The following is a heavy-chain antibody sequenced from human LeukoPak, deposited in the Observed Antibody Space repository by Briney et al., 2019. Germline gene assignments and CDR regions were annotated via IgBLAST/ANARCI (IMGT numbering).Heavy chain of an antibody. Sequence: GGSLRLSCAASGFTFSSYGMHWVRQAPGKGLEWVAVISYDGSNKYYADSVKGRFTISRDNSKNTLYLQMNSLRVEDTAVYYCARDPLHWNDGVDDSFDIWAKGQWSPSLQ. V-gene: IGHV3-30*03. CDR2: ISYDGSNK. J-gene: IGHJ3*02. CDR3: ARDPLHWNDGVDDSFDI. CDR1: GFTFSSYG. D-gene: IGHD1-1*01.